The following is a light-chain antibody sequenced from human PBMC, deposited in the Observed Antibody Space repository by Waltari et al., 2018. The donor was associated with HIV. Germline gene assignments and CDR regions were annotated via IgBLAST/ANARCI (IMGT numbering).Light chain of an antibody. V-gene: IGKV1-39*01. CDR2: ASS. J-gene: IGKJ2*01. CDR3: QQTHTTPHT. Sequence: DIQLTQSPSSLSASVGDGVTITGRASQNVSTYLNWYHQKPGKAPKLVIYASSGLPSGVPSSCRGSGSGTDFTLTISSLQSEDFATYYCQQTHTTPHTFGQGTKLQIK. CDR1: QNVSTY.